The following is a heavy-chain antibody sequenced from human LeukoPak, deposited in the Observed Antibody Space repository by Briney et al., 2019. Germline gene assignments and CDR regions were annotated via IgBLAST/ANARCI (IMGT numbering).Heavy chain of an antibody. CDR1: GYSFTSYW. J-gene: IGHJ4*02. CDR3: ARPGSSWYYVDY. CDR2: IYPDDSDT. Sequence: GESLKISCYGSGYSFTSYWIGWGRQMPGKGLEGMGIIYPDDSDTRYSPAFQGQVTISADKSISTAYLQWSSLKASDTAMYYGARPGSSWYYVDYWGQGALVTVSS. V-gene: IGHV5-51*01. D-gene: IGHD6-13*01.